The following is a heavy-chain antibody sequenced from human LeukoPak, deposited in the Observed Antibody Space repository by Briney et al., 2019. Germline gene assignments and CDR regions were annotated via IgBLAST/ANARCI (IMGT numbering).Heavy chain of an antibody. CDR3: AAPYYYGSGSLLNYYYGMDV. D-gene: IGHD3-10*01. Sequence: PGGSLRLSCAASGFIFSDYYMSWIRQIPGKGLEWLSYISSTSSDTNYADSVKGRFTISRDNAKKSLFLQMNSLRAEVTGVYYCAAPYYYGSGSLLNYYYGMDVWGKGTTVTVSS. CDR2: ISSTSSDT. J-gene: IGHJ6*04. CDR1: GFIFSDYY. V-gene: IGHV3-11*06.